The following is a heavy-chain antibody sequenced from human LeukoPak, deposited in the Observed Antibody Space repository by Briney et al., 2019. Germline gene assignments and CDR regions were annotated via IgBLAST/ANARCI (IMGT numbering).Heavy chain of an antibody. Sequence: ASVKVSCKASGYTFTGYYMHWVRQAPGQGLEWMGRINPNSGGTNYAQKFQGRVTMTRDTSISTAYMELSRLRSDDTAVYYCARAFKNPWFGELFPASWFDPWGQGTLVTVSS. CDR2: INPNSGGT. J-gene: IGHJ5*02. D-gene: IGHD3-10*01. V-gene: IGHV1-2*06. CDR3: ARAFKNPWFGELFPASWFDP. CDR1: GYTFTGYY.